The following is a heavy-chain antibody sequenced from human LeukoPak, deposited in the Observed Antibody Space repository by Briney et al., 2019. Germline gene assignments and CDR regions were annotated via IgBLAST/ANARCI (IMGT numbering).Heavy chain of an antibody. Sequence: SVKVSCKASGGTFSSYTISWVRQAPGQGLEWMGRIIPILGIANYAQKFQGRVTITADKSTRTAYMELSSLRSEDTAVYYCAREGDGYCSSTSCQYYYYYMDVWGKGTTVTVSS. J-gene: IGHJ6*03. V-gene: IGHV1-69*04. CDR1: GGTFSSYT. CDR3: AREGDGYCSSTSCQYYYYYMDV. D-gene: IGHD2-2*03. CDR2: IIPILGIA.